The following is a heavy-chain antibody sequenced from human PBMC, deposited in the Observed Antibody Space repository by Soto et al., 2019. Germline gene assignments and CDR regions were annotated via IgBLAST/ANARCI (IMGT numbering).Heavy chain of an antibody. CDR3: AMGNSLYV. CDR2: TYYRSKWFH. Sequence: SQTLSLTCAISGDSVSSDITSWNWIRQSPSRGLEWLGRTYYRSKWFHDYAASVKSRITINPDTSKNQFSLELNSMTPEDTAVYYCAMGNSLYVCGRGTLFTVSS. V-gene: IGHV6-1*01. J-gene: IGHJ3*01. D-gene: IGHD6-13*01. CDR1: GDSVSSDITS.